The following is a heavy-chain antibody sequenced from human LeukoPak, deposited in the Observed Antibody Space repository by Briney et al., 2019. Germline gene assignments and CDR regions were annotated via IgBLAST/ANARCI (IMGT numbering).Heavy chain of an antibody. D-gene: IGHD2-21*02. CDR3: AGAYCVGDCYSARAYYFDF. CDR1: GASISGGHYY. CDR2: IFYTGNT. V-gene: IGHV4-31*03. J-gene: IGHJ4*02. Sequence: SETLSLTCTVSGASISGGHYYWSWIRQRPGKGLEWIAYIFYTGNTYHNPSLKSRVSVSVDTSKNQFFLRLSSVTAADTAVSFYAGAYCVGDCYSARAYYFDFWGQGTLVTVSS.